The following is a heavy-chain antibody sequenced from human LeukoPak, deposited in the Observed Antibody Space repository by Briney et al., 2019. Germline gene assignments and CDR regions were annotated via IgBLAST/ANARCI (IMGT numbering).Heavy chain of an antibody. CDR1: GFTFSNYA. CDR2: ISGSGGST. D-gene: IGHD3-3*01. V-gene: IGHV3-23*01. Sequence: GGSLRLSCAASGFTFSNYAMAWVRQAPGKGLGWVSAISGSGGSTYYADSVKGRFTISRDNSKNTLYLQMNSLRAEDTDVYYCAKDPSSTYYDFWSGSLPGAWFDPWGQGTLITVSS. J-gene: IGHJ5*02. CDR3: AKDPSSTYYDFWSGSLPGAWFDP.